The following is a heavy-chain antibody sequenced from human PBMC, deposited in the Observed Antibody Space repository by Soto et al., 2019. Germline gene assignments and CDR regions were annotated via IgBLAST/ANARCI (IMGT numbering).Heavy chain of an antibody. V-gene: IGHV1-18*01. Sequence: VKVSCKASCYTFTILGISWGRQAPGKGLEWMGWISGYNGNTKYAEKFQGRVTMTTDTSTSTAHMELRSLRSDDTAVYYCAREGQAPYYYYGMDVWGQGTAVTVSS. CDR2: ISGYNGNT. CDR3: AREGQAPYYYYGMDV. J-gene: IGHJ6*02. CDR1: CYTFTILG.